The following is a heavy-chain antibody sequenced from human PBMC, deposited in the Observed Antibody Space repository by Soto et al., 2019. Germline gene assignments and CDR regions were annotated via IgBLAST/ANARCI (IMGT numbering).Heavy chain of an antibody. CDR1: GYTFTNND. V-gene: IGHV1-8*01. J-gene: IGHJ5*02. D-gene: IGHD5-18*01. CDR2: VNPGSGDT. Sequence: ASVKVSCKASGYTFTNNDVSWVRQATGQGLEWMGWVNPGSGDTGYAQKFQGRLTMTRDISIATAYMELNSLTSEDTAIYYCARMHSFGSLNWFDPWGQGTLVTVYS. CDR3: ARMHSFGSLNWFDP.